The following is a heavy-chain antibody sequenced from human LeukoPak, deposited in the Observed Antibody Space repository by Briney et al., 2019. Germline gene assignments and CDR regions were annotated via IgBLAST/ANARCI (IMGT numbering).Heavy chain of an antibody. CDR2: ISSSGST. V-gene: IGHV4-4*07. CDR3: ARDERRSGSRNYYYYMDV. J-gene: IGHJ6*03. Sequence: SETLSLTCSVYGGSISSYYWSWNRQPAGMALEWIGRISSSGSTIYNPSLKSRATVSVDTSKNQFSLNLSSVTAADTAVYYCARDERRSGSRNYYYYMDVWGKGTTVTVSS. CDR1: GGSISSYY. D-gene: IGHD3-10*01.